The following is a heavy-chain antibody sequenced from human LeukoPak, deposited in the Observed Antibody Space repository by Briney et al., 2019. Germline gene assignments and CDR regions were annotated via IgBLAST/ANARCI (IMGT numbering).Heavy chain of an antibody. CDR3: ARGSGWYFY. CDR1: GGSISSYY. V-gene: IGHV4-59*01. J-gene: IGHJ4*02. CDR2: IYYSGST. D-gene: IGHD6-19*01. Sequence: PSETLSLTCTVSGGSISSYYWSWIREPPGKGLEWIGYIYYSGSTTYNPSLKSRVTISVDTSKNQFSLKLSSVTAADTAVYYCARGSGWYFYWGQGTLVTVSS.